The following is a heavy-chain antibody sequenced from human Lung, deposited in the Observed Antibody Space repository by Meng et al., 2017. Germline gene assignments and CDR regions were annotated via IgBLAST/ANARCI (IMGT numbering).Heavy chain of an antibody. Sequence: QVQLRDPGPGLVKPSQTLSLPRTCSGGSISSSNYYWSWIRQPPGKGLEWSGHIYNSGSTYYNPSLKSRITISVDTSKNQFSLKLSSVTAADTAVYYCARGQKGYFDLWGRGTLVTVSS. J-gene: IGHJ2*01. V-gene: IGHV4-30-4*01. CDR3: ARGQKGYFDL. CDR2: IYNSGST. CDR1: GGSISSSNYY.